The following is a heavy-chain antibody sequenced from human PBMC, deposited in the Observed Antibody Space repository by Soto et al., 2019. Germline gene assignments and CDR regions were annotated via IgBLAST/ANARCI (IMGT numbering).Heavy chain of an antibody. V-gene: IGHV3-23*01. D-gene: IGHD4-17*01. CDR3: AKDEISDYVGYYYCCYGMDV. Sequence: AGSLRLSCAASGFTFSSYAMSWVRQAQGKGLEWVSAISGSGGSTYYADSVKGRFTTSRDNSKNTLYLQMNSLRAEDTAVYYCAKDEISDYVGYYYCCYGMDVWGQGTTVTVSS. CDR2: ISGSGGST. CDR1: GFTFSSYA. J-gene: IGHJ6*02.